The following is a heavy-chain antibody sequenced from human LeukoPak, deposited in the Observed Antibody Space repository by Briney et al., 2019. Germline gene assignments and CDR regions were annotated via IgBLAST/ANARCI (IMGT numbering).Heavy chain of an antibody. J-gene: IGHJ4*02. V-gene: IGHV4-4*07. Sequence: SETLSLTCTVSGGSISSYYWSWLRQPAGKGLEWIGRIYTSGSTNYNPSLKSRVTMSVDTSKNQFSPKLSSVTAADTAVYYSARQYSSSWSFDYWGEGTLVTVSS. CDR1: GGSISSYY. CDR3: ARQYSSSWSFDY. CDR2: IYTSGST. D-gene: IGHD6-13*01.